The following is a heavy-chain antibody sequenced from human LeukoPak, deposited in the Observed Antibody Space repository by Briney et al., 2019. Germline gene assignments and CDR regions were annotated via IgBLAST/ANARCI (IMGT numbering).Heavy chain of an antibody. CDR1: GYTFTSYD. CDR3: AREIAARPYYYYYGMDV. V-gene: IGHV1-8*01. CDR2: MNPNSGNT. D-gene: IGHD6-6*01. Sequence: ASVKVSCKASGYTFTSYDISWVRQATGQGLEWMGWMNPNSGNTGYAQKFQGRVTMTRNTSISTAYMELSSLRSEDTAVYYCAREIAARPYYYYYGMDVWGQGTTVTVSS. J-gene: IGHJ6*02.